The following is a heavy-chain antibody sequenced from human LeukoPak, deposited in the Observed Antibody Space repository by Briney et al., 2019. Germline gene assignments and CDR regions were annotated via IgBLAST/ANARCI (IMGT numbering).Heavy chain of an antibody. CDR3: VRDPPSRQFDP. CDR1: GGSLNSYY. CDR2: INPSGST. J-gene: IGHJ5*02. Sequence: SETLSLTCNVSGGSLNSYYWTWIRQPAGKGREWIGRINPSGSTNYNPSLKSRVTMSVDTSKNQFSLNLTSVTAADTAVYYCVRDPPSRQFDPWGQGTLVTVSS. V-gene: IGHV4-4*07.